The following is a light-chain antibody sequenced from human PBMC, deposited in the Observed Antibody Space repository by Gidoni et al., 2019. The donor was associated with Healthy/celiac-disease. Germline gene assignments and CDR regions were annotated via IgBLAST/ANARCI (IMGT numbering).Light chain of an antibody. CDR2: GAS. CDR1: QSVSSN. J-gene: IGKJ2*01. CDR3: QQYNNWPPRAT. Sequence: EIVMTQSPATLSVSPGERATLSCRASQSVSSNLAWYQQKPGQAPRLLIYGASTRATGIPARFSGSGSETEFTLTVSGLQSEDFAVYYCQQYNNWPPRATFXQXTKLEIK. V-gene: IGKV3-15*01.